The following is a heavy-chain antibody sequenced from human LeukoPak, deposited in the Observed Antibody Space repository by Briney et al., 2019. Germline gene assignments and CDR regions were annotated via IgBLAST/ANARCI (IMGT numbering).Heavy chain of an antibody. CDR2: IYYSGST. Sequence: SETLSLTCTVSGGSISSYYWCRRRQPPGKGLEWIGSIYYSGSTYYNPSLKSRVTISLDTSQNQFSLKLSSVTAADTAVYYCARQQSCSGRTCYFYFDSWGQGTLVTVSS. CDR3: ARQQSCSGRTCYFYFDS. CDR1: GGSISSYY. V-gene: IGHV4-39*01. D-gene: IGHD2-15*01. J-gene: IGHJ4*02.